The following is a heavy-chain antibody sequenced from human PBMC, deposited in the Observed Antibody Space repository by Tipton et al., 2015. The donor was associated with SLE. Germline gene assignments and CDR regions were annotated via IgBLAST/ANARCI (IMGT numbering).Heavy chain of an antibody. Sequence: TLSLTCSVSGDSITSSHWWSWVRQSPVKGLEWIGEVYHSGSTNYNPSLKSRVTISVDRSKNQFSLQLSSVTAADTAVYYCAREVAGAGYYYYMDVWGKGTTVIVSS. D-gene: IGHD6-19*01. J-gene: IGHJ6*03. CDR3: AREVAGAGYYYYMDV. CDR2: VYHSGST. CDR1: GDSITSSHW. V-gene: IGHV4-4*02.